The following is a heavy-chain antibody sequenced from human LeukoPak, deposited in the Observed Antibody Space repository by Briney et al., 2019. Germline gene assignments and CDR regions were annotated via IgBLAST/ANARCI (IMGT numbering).Heavy chain of an antibody. CDR1: GFNFSASS. CDR2: IRGKPNNYAT. Sequence: GGSLRLSCAASGFNFSASSMHWVRQASGKGPEWVGQIRGKPNNYATLYSASVKGRFTISRDDSKYTTSLQMSSLKTEDTAVYYCTSYPRSTAPYWGQGVLVTVSS. V-gene: IGHV3-73*01. J-gene: IGHJ4*02. D-gene: IGHD2-2*01. CDR3: TSYPRSTAPY.